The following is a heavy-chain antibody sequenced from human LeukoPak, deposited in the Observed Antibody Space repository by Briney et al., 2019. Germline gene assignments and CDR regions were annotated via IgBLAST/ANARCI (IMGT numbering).Heavy chain of an antibody. J-gene: IGHJ5*02. CDR1: GFTFSSYS. CDR2: ISSSSSYI. D-gene: IGHD3-10*01. CDR3: ARDSYGSGTPSFDP. V-gene: IGHV3-21*01. Sequence: GGSLRLSGAASGFTFSSYSMNWVRQAPGKGLEWVSSISSSSSYIYYADSVKGRFTISRDNAKNSLYLQMNSLRAEDTAVYYCARDSYGSGTPSFDPWGQGTLVTVSS.